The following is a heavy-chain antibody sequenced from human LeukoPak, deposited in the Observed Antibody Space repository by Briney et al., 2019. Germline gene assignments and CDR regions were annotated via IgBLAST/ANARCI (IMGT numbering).Heavy chain of an antibody. CDR2: ISAYNGNT. CDR1: GGTFSSYA. Sequence: ASVKVSCKASGGTFSSYAISWVRQAPGQGLEWMGWISAYNGNTNYAQKLQGRVTMTTDTSTSTAYMELRSLRSDDTAVYYCAREYCSGGSCYSTYYYYYYMDVWGKGTTVTVSS. J-gene: IGHJ6*03. CDR3: AREYCSGGSCYSTYYYYYYMDV. D-gene: IGHD2-15*01. V-gene: IGHV1-18*01.